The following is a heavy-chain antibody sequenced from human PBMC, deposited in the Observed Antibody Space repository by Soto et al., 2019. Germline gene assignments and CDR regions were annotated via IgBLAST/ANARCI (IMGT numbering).Heavy chain of an antibody. CDR3: ARAIGSYCSSTSCPLYYYGMDV. Sequence: SVKVSCKASGGTFSSYAISWVRQAPGQGLEWMGGIIPIFGTANYAQKFQGRVTITADESTSTAYMELSSLRSEDTAVYYCARAIGSYCSSTSCPLYYYGMDVWGQGTTVTVSS. J-gene: IGHJ6*02. V-gene: IGHV1-69*13. CDR2: IIPIFGTA. D-gene: IGHD2-2*01. CDR1: GGTFSSYA.